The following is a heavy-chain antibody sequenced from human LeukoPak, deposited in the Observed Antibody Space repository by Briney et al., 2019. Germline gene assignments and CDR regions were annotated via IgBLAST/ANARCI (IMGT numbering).Heavy chain of an antibody. CDR2: IYTSGST. CDR1: GGSISSGSYY. CDR3: ARDPGMRWELHPDGAFDI. J-gene: IGHJ3*02. V-gene: IGHV4-61*02. Sequence: SETLSLTCTVSGGSISSGSYYWSWIRQPAGKGLEWIGRIYTSGSTNYNPSLKSRVTISVDTSKNQFSLKLSSVTAADTAVYYCARDPGMRWELHPDGAFDIWGQGTMVTVSS. D-gene: IGHD1-26*01.